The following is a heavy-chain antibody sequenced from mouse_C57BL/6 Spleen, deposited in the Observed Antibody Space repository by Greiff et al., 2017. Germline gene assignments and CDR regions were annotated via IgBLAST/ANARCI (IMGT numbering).Heavy chain of an antibody. CDR2: IDPSDSYT. D-gene: IGHD1-1*01. CDR1: GYTFTSYW. CDR3: ARQDLLTTVVRYCDY. Sequence: QVQLQQPGAELVKPGASVKLSCKASGYTFTSYWMQWVKQRPGQGLEWIGEIDPSDSYTNYNQKFKGKSTLTVDKSSSTAYMQLSSLTSEDSAVYYCARQDLLTTVVRYCDYWGQGTTLTVSS. J-gene: IGHJ2*01. V-gene: IGHV1-50*01.